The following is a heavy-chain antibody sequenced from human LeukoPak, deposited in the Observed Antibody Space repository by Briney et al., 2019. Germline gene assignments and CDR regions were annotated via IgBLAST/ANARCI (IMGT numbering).Heavy chain of an antibody. J-gene: IGHJ3*02. V-gene: IGHV1-69*13. Sequence: SVKVSCKASGGTFISYAISWVRQAPGQGLEWMGGIIPIFGTANYAQKFQGRVTITADESTSTAYMELSSLRSEDTAVYYCASSSLAETGFLTDAFDIWGQGTMVTVSS. CDR2: IIPIFGTA. CDR1: GGTFISYA. D-gene: IGHD3-3*01. CDR3: ASSSLAETGFLTDAFDI.